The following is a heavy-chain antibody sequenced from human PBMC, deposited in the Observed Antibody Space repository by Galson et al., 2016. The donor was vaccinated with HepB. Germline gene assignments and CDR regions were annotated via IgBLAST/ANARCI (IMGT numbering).Heavy chain of an antibody. V-gene: IGHV1-18*01. Sequence: SVKVSCKASGYTFTTYGVSWVRQAPGQGLEWMGWISAYNGHTNYAQKLQGRVTMTTDTSTSTAYMELRSLKSADTAVYYCARDRFSILTGSDLDIWGQGTMVTVSS. CDR1: GYTFTTYG. CDR2: ISAYNGHT. CDR3: ARDRFSILTGSDLDI. J-gene: IGHJ3*02. D-gene: IGHD3-9*01.